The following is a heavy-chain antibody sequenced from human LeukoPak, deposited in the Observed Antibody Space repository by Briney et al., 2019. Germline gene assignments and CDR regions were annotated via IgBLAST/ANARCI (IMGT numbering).Heavy chain of an antibody. CDR2: IYYSGSA. J-gene: IGHJ4*02. V-gene: IGHV4-59*01. Sequence: SETLSLTCTVSGGSISSYYWSWIRQPPGKGLERIGYIYYSGSANYNPSLKSRVTISVDTSKNQFSLKLSSVTAADTAVYYCARSHSVWTSFDYWGQGTLVTVSS. D-gene: IGHD3/OR15-3a*01. CDR3: ARSHSVWTSFDY. CDR1: GGSISSYY.